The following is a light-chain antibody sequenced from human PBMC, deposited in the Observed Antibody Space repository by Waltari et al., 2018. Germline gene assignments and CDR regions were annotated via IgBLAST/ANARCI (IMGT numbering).Light chain of an antibody. CDR1: QSVLYSSNNNTH. J-gene: IGKJ1*01. CDR2: WAP. Sequence: DIVMTQSPDSLAVSLGERATINCKSSQSVLYSSNNNTHLAWYQQKPGQSPKLLIYWAPTRESGVPDRFSGSGSGADFTLTISTLQAEDVAVYYCQQYYSYPRTFGQGTKVEIK. CDR3: QQYYSYPRT. V-gene: IGKV4-1*01.